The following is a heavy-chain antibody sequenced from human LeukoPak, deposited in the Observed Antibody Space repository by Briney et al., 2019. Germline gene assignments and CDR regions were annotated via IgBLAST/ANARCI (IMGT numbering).Heavy chain of an antibody. V-gene: IGHV4-59*01. CDR3: ARSKRYFDY. CDR1: GGSISSYY. J-gene: IGHJ4*02. Sequence: SETLSLTRTVSGGSISSYYWSWIRQPPGKGLEWIGYIYYSGSTNYNPSLKSRVTISVDTSKNQFSLKLSSVTAADTAVYYCARSKRYFDYWGQGTLVTVSS. CDR2: IYYSGST.